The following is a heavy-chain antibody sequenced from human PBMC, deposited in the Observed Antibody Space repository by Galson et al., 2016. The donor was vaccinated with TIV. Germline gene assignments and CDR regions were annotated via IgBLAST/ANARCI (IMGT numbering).Heavy chain of an antibody. J-gene: IGHJ6*02. CDR2: IYESGTT. CDR1: GFSIKSGYF. D-gene: IGHD4-17*01. V-gene: IGHV4-38-2*01. Sequence: ETLSLTCVVSGFSIKSGYFWGWIRQPPGKGLQWIGSIYESGTTYSNPSLKSRLTMSVDTSKNQFSLKLSSVTAADTAVYYCISEGSTVTMHHYFGMDVWGQGTSVTVSS. CDR3: ISEGSTVTMHHYFGMDV.